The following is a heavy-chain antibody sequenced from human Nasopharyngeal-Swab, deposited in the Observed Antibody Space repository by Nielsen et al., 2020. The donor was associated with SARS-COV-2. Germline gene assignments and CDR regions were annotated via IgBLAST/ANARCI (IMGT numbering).Heavy chain of an antibody. D-gene: IGHD6-13*01. CDR3: ARVAGYSIPAVDY. V-gene: IGHV3-11*01. CDR1: GFTFSDYY. Sequence: GESLKISCAASGFTFSDYYMSWIRQAPGKGLEWVSYISSSGSTIYSADSVKGQFTISRDNAKSSLYLQMNSLRAEDTAVYYCARVAGYSIPAVDYWGQGTRGTVSS. CDR2: ISSSGSTI. J-gene: IGHJ4*02.